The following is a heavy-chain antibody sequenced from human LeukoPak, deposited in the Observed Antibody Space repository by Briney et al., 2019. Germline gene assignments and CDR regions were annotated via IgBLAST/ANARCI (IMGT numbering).Heavy chain of an antibody. V-gene: IGHV3-30*04. CDR1: GFTFSSYA. D-gene: IGHD5-18*01. CDR3: ARDMGTGPHYYYGMDV. J-gene: IGHJ6*02. Sequence: GRSLRLSCAASGFTFSSYAMHWVRQAPGKGLEWLAVISYDVSNKYYADSEEGRFTISRDNSKNTLYLQMNSLRAEDTAVYYCARDMGTGPHYYYGMDVWGQGTTVTVSS. CDR2: ISYDVSNK.